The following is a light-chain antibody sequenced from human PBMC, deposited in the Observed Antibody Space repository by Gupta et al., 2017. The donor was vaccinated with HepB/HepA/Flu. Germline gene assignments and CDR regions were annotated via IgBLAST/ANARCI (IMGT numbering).Light chain of an antibody. CDR1: QSVRSY. V-gene: IGKV3-11*01. Sequence: EIVLTQSPATLSLSPGERATLSCRASQSVRSYLVWYQQKPGQAPRLLIYDTSNRATGIPARFSGSGSATDFTITISSLEPEDFAVYYCQQRSSWPLTFGGGTKVEIK. CDR3: QQRSSWPLT. J-gene: IGKJ4*01. CDR2: DTS.